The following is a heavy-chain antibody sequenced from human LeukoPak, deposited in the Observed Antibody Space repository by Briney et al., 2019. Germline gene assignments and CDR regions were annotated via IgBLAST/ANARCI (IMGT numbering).Heavy chain of an antibody. V-gene: IGHV3-23*01. CDR2: ISGSGGST. Sequence: GGSLRLSCAASGFSFSGEAMSWVRQAPGKGLEWVSAISGSGGSTYYADSVKGRFTISRDNSKNTLYLQMNSLRAEDTAVYYCAKGELSYYDSSGYHDAFGIWGQGTMVTVSS. D-gene: IGHD3-22*01. CDR1: GFSFSGEA. CDR3: AKGELSYYDSSGYHDAFGI. J-gene: IGHJ3*02.